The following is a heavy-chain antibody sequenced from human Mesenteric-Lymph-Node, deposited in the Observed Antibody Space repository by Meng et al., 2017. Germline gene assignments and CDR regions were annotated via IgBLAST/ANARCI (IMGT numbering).Heavy chain of an antibody. J-gene: IGHJ4*02. D-gene: IGHD1-1*01. Sequence: QGQLAQSGAEVKKPVASVKVSCKPSGYSFISNAMHWVRQAPGQRPEWMGWINVGNGNTKYSEKFQGRVTITRDTSARNVYMELSSLTSEDTAVYYCARGTPTVDYWGQGTLVTVCS. CDR3: ARGTPTVDY. V-gene: IGHV1-3*01. CDR2: INVGNGNT. CDR1: GYSFISNA.